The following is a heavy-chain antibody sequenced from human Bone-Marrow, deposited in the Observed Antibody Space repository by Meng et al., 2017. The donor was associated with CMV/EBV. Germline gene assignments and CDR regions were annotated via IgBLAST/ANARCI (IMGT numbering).Heavy chain of an antibody. D-gene: IGHD6-19*01. CDR3: AAGDNSSGSVVWSAIDI. V-gene: IGHV1-58*01. Sequence: SVKVSCKASGFTFTSSAVQWVRQARGQRLEWIGWIVVGRGNTNYAQKFQERVTITRDMSTSTAYMELRSLRSEDTAVYYCAAGDNSSGSVVWSAIDIWGQGTMVTVSS. J-gene: IGHJ3*02. CDR1: GFTFTSSA. CDR2: IVVGRGNT.